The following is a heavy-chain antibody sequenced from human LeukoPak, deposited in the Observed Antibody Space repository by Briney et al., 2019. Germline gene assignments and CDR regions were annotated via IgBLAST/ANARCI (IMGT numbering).Heavy chain of an antibody. CDR1: GFTFGDDA. V-gene: IGHV3-49*03. D-gene: IGHD4-17*01. Sequence: PGGSLRHSCTASGFTFGDDAWSWFRQAPGKGLEWICFIRKKGYGETTDYAASVRGRFTISRDDAKSIAYLQMNSLKTEDTALYYCSRGLHDYGDSNYYFDQWGRGTLVTVSS. J-gene: IGHJ4*02. CDR3: SRGLHDYGDSNYYFDQ. CDR2: IRKKGYGETT.